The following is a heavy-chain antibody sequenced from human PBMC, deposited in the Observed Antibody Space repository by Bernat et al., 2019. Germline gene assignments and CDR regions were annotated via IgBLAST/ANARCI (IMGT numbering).Heavy chain of an antibody. V-gene: IGHV3-48*03. J-gene: IGHJ4*02. CDR2: ISSSGSTI. Sequence: EVQLVESGGGLVQPGRSLRLSCAASGFTFDDYAMHWVRQAPGKGLEWVSYISSSGSTIYYADSMKGRFTISRDNAKNSLYLQMNSLRAEDTAVYYCASAKDTSWFDFDYWGQGTLVTVSS. CDR1: GFTFDDYA. CDR3: ASAKDTSWFDFDY. D-gene: IGHD3-10*01.